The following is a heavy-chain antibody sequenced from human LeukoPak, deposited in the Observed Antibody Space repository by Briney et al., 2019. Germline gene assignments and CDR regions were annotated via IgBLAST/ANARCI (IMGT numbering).Heavy chain of an antibody. CDR2: ISSSGSTI. CDR3: ASLGGYSYGSFDY. D-gene: IGHD5-18*01. V-gene: IGHV3-11*01. Sequence: GGSLRLSCAASGFALSNHWMIWVRQAPGKGLEWVSYISSSGSTIYYADSVKGRFTISRDNAKNSLYLQMNSLRAEDTAVYYCASLGGYSYGSFDYWGQGTLVTVSS. J-gene: IGHJ4*02. CDR1: GFALSNHW.